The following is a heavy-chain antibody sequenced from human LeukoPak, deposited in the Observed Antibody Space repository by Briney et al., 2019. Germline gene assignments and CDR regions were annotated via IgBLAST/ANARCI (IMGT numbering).Heavy chain of an antibody. V-gene: IGHV4-59*01. D-gene: IGHD1-26*01. CDR2: IYYSGST. CDR3: ARDGVGGGFDP. J-gene: IGHJ5*02. CDR1: GGSISSYY. Sequence: PSETLSLTCTVSGGSISSYYWSWIRQPPGKGLEWIGYIYYSGSTNYNPSLKSRVTISVDTSKNQFSLKLSSVAAAGTAVYYCARDGVGGGFDPWGQGTLVTVSS.